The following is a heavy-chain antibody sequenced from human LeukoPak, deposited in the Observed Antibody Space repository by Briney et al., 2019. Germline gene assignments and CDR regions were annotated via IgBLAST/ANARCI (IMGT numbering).Heavy chain of an antibody. Sequence: GESLRISCKASGYGFTTFRISWVRHMPGKGLEWMGMIVPSDSNTNYSPSFQGHVTISADRSISTAFLQWNSLKASDSAMYYCARHFYDTNPSDYWGQGTLVTVAS. CDR3: ARHFYDTNPSDY. J-gene: IGHJ4*02. V-gene: IGHV5-10-1*01. D-gene: IGHD3-22*01. CDR2: IVPSDSNT. CDR1: GYGFTTFR.